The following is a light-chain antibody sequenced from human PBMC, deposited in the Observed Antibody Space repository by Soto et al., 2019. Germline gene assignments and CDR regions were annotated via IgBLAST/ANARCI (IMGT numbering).Light chain of an antibody. Sequence: EIVLPQSTGTLSFAPGERATLSCRASQSVRSNFLAWFQQKPGQAPRLLIFGASTRATGIPDRFSGSGSGTDFILTISRLGPEDFAVYYCQHYGDSTWTFGQGTKVDIK. CDR3: QHYGDSTWT. CDR2: GAS. CDR1: QSVRSNF. J-gene: IGKJ1*01. V-gene: IGKV3-20*01.